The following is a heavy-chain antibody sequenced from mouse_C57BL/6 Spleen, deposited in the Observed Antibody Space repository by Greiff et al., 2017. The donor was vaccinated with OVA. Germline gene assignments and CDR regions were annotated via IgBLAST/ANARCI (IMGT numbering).Heavy chain of an antibody. CDR1: GFTFSNYW. D-gene: IGHD3-1*01. CDR2: IRLKSDNYAT. Sequence: EVMLVESGGGLVQPGGSMKLSCVASGFTFSNYWMNWVRQSPEKGLEWVAQIRLKSDNYATHYAESVKGRFTISRDDSKSSVYLQMNNLRAEDTGIYYCTGGYGFAYWGQGTLVTVSA. V-gene: IGHV6-3*01. CDR3: TGGYGFAY. J-gene: IGHJ3*01.